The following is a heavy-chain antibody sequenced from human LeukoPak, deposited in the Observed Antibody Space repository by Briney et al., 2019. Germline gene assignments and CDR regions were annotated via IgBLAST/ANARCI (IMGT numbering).Heavy chain of an antibody. V-gene: IGHV4-4*07. Sequence: PSETLSLTCTVSGGSISSYYWSWIRQPAGKGLEWIGRIYTSGSTNYNPSLKSRVTMSVDTSKNQFSLKLSSETAADTAVYYCARVNDYVWGSYRYRSPGAFDIWGQGTMVTVSS. J-gene: IGHJ3*02. CDR1: GGSISSYY. D-gene: IGHD3-16*02. CDR2: IYTSGST. CDR3: ARVNDYVWGSYRYRSPGAFDI.